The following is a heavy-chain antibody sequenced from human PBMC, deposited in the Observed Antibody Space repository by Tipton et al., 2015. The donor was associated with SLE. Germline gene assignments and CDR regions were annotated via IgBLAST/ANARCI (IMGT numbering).Heavy chain of an antibody. V-gene: IGHV4-34*01. CDR2: INHGGYT. J-gene: IGHJ6*03. D-gene: IGHD2-8*02. Sequence: LRLSCAVYPGSVDGYYWSWIRQPPGKGLEWLGEINHGGYTNYNPSLKSRVTISVDTSKNQFSLRLSSVTAADTAVYYCARVPLVYYYYMDVWGKGTTVTVSS. CDR3: ARVPLVYYYYMDV. CDR1: PGSVDGYY.